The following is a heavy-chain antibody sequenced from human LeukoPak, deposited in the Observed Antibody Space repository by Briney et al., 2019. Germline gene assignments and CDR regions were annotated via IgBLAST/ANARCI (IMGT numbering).Heavy chain of an antibody. CDR1: GDSMSGKY. D-gene: IGHD2-15*01. V-gene: IGHV4-4*07. CDR2: IYPSGTT. CDR3: GSQNCCDPRCSVAWFDP. Sequence: SETLCLTCTVSGDSMSGKYWNWIRQPAGKGLEWIGRIYPSGTTNYNPSLESRVTMSIDTSKNQFSLRLTSVTTADTAVYYCGSQNCCDPRCSVAWFDPRGQGAL. J-gene: IGHJ5*02.